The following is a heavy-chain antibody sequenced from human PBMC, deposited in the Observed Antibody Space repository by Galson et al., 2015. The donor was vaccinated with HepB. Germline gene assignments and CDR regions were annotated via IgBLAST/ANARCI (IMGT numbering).Heavy chain of an antibody. D-gene: IGHD1-26*01. CDR3: ASFPNPVSGSYSRVIDY. CDR2: IYYSGST. V-gene: IGHV4-39*01. J-gene: IGHJ4*02. Sequence: SETLSLTCTVSGGSISSSSYYWGWIRQPPGKGLEWIGSIYYSGSTYYNPSLKSRVTISVDTSKNQFSLKLSSVTAADTAVYYCASFPNPVSGSYSRVIDYWGQGTLVTVSS. CDR1: GGSISSSSYY.